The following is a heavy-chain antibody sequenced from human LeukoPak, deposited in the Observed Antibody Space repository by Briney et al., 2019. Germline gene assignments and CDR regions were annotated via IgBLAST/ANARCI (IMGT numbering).Heavy chain of an antibody. CDR1: GFTFNSYE. Sequence: GGSLRLSCAASGFTFNSYEMNWVRQAPGKGLEWVSYINSGGSAIYYADSVKGRFTISRDNAKNSLYLQMNSLRADDTAVYYCARGGSYVHYWGQGSLVTASA. J-gene: IGHJ4*02. CDR2: INSGGSAI. V-gene: IGHV3-48*03. D-gene: IGHD1-26*01. CDR3: ARGGSYVHY.